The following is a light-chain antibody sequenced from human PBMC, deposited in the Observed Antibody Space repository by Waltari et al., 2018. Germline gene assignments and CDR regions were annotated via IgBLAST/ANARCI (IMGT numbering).Light chain of an antibody. CDR2: GVT. CDR3: CSYSGDLSVGVV. J-gene: IGLJ2*01. V-gene: IGLV2-23*02. CDR1: SHDVGNYDL. Sequence: QSALTQPASVSGSPGQSITISCTGTSHDVGNYDLVSWYQQHPGKAPRLIIYGVTKRPSGFSNRFSGAKSGNTASLTIAGLHTEDEGDYYCCSYSGDLSVGVVFGGGTKLTVL.